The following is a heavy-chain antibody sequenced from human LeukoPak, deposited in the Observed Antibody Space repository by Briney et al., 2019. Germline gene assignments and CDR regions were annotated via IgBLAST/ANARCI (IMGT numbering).Heavy chain of an antibody. CDR3: ARSRRDLVVIPARGYDY. V-gene: IGHV3-21*01. CDR2: IGGASTYI. D-gene: IGHD2-2*01. J-gene: IGHJ4*02. CDR1: GLTVTNAW. Sequence: MAGGSLRLSCSASGLTVTNAWMNWVRQAPGKGLEWVSSIGGASTYIFYANSLKGRFIISRDNAKNSLYLQLNSLRADDTAVYYCARSRRDLVVIPARGYDYWGQGTLVTVSS.